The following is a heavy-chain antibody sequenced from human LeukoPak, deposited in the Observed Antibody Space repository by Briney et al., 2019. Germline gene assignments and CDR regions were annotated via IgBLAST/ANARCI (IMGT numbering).Heavy chain of an antibody. V-gene: IGHV3-7*01. Sequence: PGGSLRLSCAASGFTFTDFWMTWVRQAPGKGLEWVANIKEDSRATFYGASVKGRFTISRDNSKSSLYLQMNSLRAEDTAVYYCATTAATAGGPYWGQGTLVTVSS. J-gene: IGHJ4*02. CDR2: IKEDSRAT. CDR3: ATTAATAGGPY. CDR1: GFTFTDFW. D-gene: IGHD6-13*01.